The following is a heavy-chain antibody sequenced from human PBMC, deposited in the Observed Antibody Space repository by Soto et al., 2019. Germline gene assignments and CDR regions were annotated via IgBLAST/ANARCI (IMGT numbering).Heavy chain of an antibody. CDR1: GYIFIGYL. CDR3: ARGYSIAVTGYPLDGFDM. D-gene: IGHD6-19*01. J-gene: IGHJ3*02. CDR2: INPNSGGT. Sequence: GASVKVSCKASGYIFIGYLIHWVRQAPGQRPEWMGWINPNSGGTHFAQKFQGRVTVTRDTSISTVYMDLSRLKSDDTAVYFCARGYSIAVTGYPLDGFDMWGQGTMVTVSS. V-gene: IGHV1-2*02.